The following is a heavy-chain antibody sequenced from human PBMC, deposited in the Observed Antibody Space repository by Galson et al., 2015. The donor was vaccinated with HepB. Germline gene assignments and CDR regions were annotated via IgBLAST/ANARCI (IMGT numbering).Heavy chain of an antibody. V-gene: IGHV1-2*02. CDR3: ARDDGSYFAGTFHY. Sequence: SVKVSCKASGYTFTDYYIHWVRQAPGQGLEWMGWINPNSGGTNYAQNFQGRVTMTLDTSISTAYMELRRLRSDDTAMYYCARDDGSYFAGTFHYWGQGTLVTVSS. D-gene: IGHD1-26*01. CDR1: GYTFTDYY. J-gene: IGHJ4*02. CDR2: INPNSGGT.